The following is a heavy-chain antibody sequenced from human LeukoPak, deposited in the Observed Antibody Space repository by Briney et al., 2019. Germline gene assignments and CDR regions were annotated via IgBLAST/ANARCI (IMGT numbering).Heavy chain of an antibody. V-gene: IGHV1-2*02. CDR1: GYTFTGYD. CDR3: ARTDTAMVLSAFDI. Sequence: ASVKVSCKASGYTFTGYDMHWVRQAPGQGLEWMGWINPNSGGTNYAQKFQGRVTMTRDTSISTAYMELSRLRSDDTAVYYCARTDTAMVLSAFDIWGQGTMVTVSS. D-gene: IGHD5-18*01. CDR2: INPNSGGT. J-gene: IGHJ3*02.